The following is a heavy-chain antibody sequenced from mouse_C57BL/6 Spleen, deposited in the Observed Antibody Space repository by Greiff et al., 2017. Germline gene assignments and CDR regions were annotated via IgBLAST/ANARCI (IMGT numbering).Heavy chain of an antibody. D-gene: IGHD2-3*01. Sequence: QVQLQQSGPELVKPGASVKISCKASGYAFSSSWMNWVKQRPGKGLEWIGRIYPGDGATTYNGKFKGKATLTADKSSSTAYMQRSRLTSEDSAVYFCTIDDGYYYYFDYWGQGTTLTVSS. J-gene: IGHJ2*01. V-gene: IGHV1-82*01. CDR3: TIDDGYYYYFDY. CDR2: IYPGDGAT. CDR1: GYAFSSSW.